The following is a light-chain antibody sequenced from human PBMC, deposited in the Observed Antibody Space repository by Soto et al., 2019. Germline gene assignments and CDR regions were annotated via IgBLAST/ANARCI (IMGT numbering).Light chain of an antibody. Sequence: AIQLTQSPSSLSASVGDRVTITCRASQGISSALAWYQQKPGKAPTLLIYDASSLDSGVPSRFSGSGSGTDFTLTISSLQPEDDATYDCQQFNSYPPYTFGQGTKLEIK. CDR3: QQFNSYPPYT. CDR1: QGISSA. V-gene: IGKV1-13*02. CDR2: DAS. J-gene: IGKJ2*01.